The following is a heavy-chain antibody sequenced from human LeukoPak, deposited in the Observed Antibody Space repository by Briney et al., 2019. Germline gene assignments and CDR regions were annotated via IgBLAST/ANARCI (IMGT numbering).Heavy chain of an antibody. Sequence: SETLSLTCTVSGGSISSSSYYWGWIRQPPGKGLEWIGSIYYSGSTYYTPSLKSRVTISVDTSKNQFSLKLSSVTAADTAVYYCARDKAWYYDSSGYYAFDIWGQGTMVTVSS. D-gene: IGHD3-22*01. CDR2: IYYSGST. V-gene: IGHV4-39*07. J-gene: IGHJ3*02. CDR3: ARDKAWYYDSSGYYAFDI. CDR1: GGSISSSSYY.